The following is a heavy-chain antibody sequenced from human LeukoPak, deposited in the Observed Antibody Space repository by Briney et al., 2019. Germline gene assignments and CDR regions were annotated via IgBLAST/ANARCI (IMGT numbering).Heavy chain of an antibody. CDR1: RCTLRRYS. Sequence: PGCSVTLPCRASRCTLRRYSLNWLRQAPGKGLNGVSSININSSYIYYADSVKGRFTISRDNAKNSLYLQMNSLRAEDTAVYYCASGRYYDFWSAIPTSYMDVWGKGTTVTVSS. CDR2: ININSSYI. J-gene: IGHJ6*03. D-gene: IGHD3-3*01. V-gene: IGHV3-21*01. CDR3: ASGRYYDFWSAIPTSYMDV.